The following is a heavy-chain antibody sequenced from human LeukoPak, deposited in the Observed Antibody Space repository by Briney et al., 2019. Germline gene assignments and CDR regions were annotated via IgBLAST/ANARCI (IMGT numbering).Heavy chain of an antibody. Sequence: ASVKVSCKASGYTFTSYGISWVRQAPGQGLEWMGWISAYNGNTNYAQKLQGRVTMTTDTSTSTAYMEPRSLRSDDTAVYYCARDGTLSYGLNYYYYYMDVWGKGTTVTVSS. CDR1: GYTFTSYG. CDR3: ARDGTLSYGLNYYYYYMDV. V-gene: IGHV1-18*01. CDR2: ISAYNGNT. J-gene: IGHJ6*03. D-gene: IGHD5-18*01.